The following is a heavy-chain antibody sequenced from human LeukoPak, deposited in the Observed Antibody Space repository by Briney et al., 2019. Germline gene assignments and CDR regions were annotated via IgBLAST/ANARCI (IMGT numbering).Heavy chain of an antibody. J-gene: IGHJ6*02. CDR2: IYYSGST. V-gene: IGHV4-59*01. CDR3: ARASAGGYYYDYGMDV. D-gene: IGHD3-16*01. CDR1: GGSISSYY. Sequence: PSETLSLTCTVSGGSISSYYWSWIRQPPGKGLEWIGCIYYSGSTNYNPSLKSRVTISVDTSKNQFSLKLSSVTAADTAVYYCARASAGGYYYDYGMDVWGQGTTVTVSS.